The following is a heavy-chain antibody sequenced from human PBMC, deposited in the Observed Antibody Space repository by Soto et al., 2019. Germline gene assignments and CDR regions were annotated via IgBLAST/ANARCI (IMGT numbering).Heavy chain of an antibody. V-gene: IGHV3-33*01. CDR2: IWYDGSNK. D-gene: IGHD2-15*01. CDR3: ARDVGDPDPYYFDY. Sequence: GGSLRLSCAASGFTFSSYGMHWVRQAPGKGLEWVAVIWYDGSNKYYADSVKGRFTISRDNSKNTLYLQMNSLRAEDTAVYYCARDVGDPDPYYFDYWGQGTLVTVSS. CDR1: GFTFSSYG. J-gene: IGHJ4*02.